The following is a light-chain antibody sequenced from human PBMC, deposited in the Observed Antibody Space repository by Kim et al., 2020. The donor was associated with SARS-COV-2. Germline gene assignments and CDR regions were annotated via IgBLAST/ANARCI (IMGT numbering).Light chain of an antibody. J-gene: IGKJ2*01. CDR1: QSVSSN. CDR3: QQYNNWPPPYT. Sequence: CPGERATLSCRASQSVSSNLAWYQQKPGQAPRLLIYGASTRATGIPARFSGSGSGTEFTLTISSLQSEDFAVYYCQQYNNWPPPYTFGQGTKLEI. V-gene: IGKV3-15*01. CDR2: GAS.